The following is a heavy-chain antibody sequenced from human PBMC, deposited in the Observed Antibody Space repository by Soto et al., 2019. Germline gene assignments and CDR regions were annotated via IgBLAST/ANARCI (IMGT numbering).Heavy chain of an antibody. V-gene: IGHV5-10-1*01. CDR2: IDPSDSYT. Sequence: PGASRKVSGKASGCSFTSYWISGVRQMPGKGLEWMGRIDPSDSYTNYSPSFQGHVTISADKSISTAYLQWSSLKASDTAMYYCARHGWDTAMVTWDYYYYGMDVWGQGTTVTVS. CDR1: GCSFTSYW. CDR3: ARHGWDTAMVTWDYYYYGMDV. J-gene: IGHJ6*02. D-gene: IGHD5-18*01.